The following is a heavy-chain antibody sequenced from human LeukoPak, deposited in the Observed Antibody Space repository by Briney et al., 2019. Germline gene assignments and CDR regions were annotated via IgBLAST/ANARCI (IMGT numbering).Heavy chain of an antibody. CDR1: GFTFSSYS. Sequence: GGSLRLSCAASGFTFSSYSMNWVRQAPGKGLEWVSYISSSSSTIYYADSVKGRFTISRDNAKNSLYLQMNSLRAEDTAVYYCARDNLLYYYDFWSGYFGWFDPWGQGTLVTVSS. CDR2: ISSSSSTI. CDR3: ARDNLLYYYDFWSGYFGWFDP. V-gene: IGHV3-48*01. D-gene: IGHD3-3*01. J-gene: IGHJ5*02.